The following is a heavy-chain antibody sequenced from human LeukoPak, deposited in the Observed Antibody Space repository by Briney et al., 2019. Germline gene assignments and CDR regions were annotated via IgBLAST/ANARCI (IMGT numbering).Heavy chain of an antibody. J-gene: IGHJ4*02. D-gene: IGHD3-22*01. CDR2: ISSSSSYI. V-gene: IGHV3-21*01. Sequence: GGSLRLSCAASGFTFSSYSMNWVRQAPGKGLEWVSSISSSSSYIYYADSVKGRFTIPRDNAKNSLYLQMNSLRAEDTAVYYCARDRGYYDSSRPRPFDYWGQGTLVTVSS. CDR1: GFTFSSYS. CDR3: ARDRGYYDSSRPRPFDY.